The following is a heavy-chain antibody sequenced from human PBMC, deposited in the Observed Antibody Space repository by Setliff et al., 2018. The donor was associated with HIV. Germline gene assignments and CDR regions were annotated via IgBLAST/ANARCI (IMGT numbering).Heavy chain of an antibody. D-gene: IGHD5-18*01. CDR1: GFTFSSYT. V-gene: IGHV3-21*01. CDR2: ISSSSSNI. Sequence: PGESLRISCAASGFTFSSYTMNWVRQAPGKGLEWVSSISSSSSNIYYADSVKGRFTISRDNAKNSLYLQMNSLRAEDTAVYYCARDSEDTAWDYYYYMDVWGKGTTFTVSS. J-gene: IGHJ6*03. CDR3: ARDSEDTAWDYYYYMDV.